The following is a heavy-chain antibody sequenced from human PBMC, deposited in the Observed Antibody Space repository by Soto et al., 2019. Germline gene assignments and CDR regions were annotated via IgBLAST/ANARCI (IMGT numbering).Heavy chain of an antibody. Sequence: PGGSLRLSCAASGFTFSDYYMSWIRQAPGKGLEWVSYISSSSSYTNYADSVKGRFTISRDNAKNSLYLQMNSLRAEDTAVYYCARGAQSYDILTRYYPHGMDVWGQGTTVTVSS. CDR3: ARGAQSYDILTRYYPHGMDV. CDR1: GFTFSDYY. D-gene: IGHD3-9*01. J-gene: IGHJ6*02. V-gene: IGHV3-11*06. CDR2: ISSSSSYT.